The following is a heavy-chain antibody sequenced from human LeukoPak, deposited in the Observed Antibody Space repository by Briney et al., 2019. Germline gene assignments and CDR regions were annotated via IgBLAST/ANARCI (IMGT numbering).Heavy chain of an antibody. CDR1: GYSISSGYY. CDR2: IYRSGST. Sequence: PSETLSLTCTVSGYSISSGYYWVWIRQPPGKGLEWIGSIYRSGSTNFNPSLKSRVTISVDTSKNQFSLKVNSVTAADTAVYYCARGDCSSTICYSPMDVWGKGTTVTVSS. J-gene: IGHJ6*03. D-gene: IGHD2-2*01. V-gene: IGHV4-38-2*02. CDR3: ARGDCSSTICYSPMDV.